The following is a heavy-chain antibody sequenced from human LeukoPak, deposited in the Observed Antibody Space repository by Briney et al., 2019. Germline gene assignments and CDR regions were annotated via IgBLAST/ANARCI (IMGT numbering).Heavy chain of an antibody. CDR1: GFTFSSYS. Sequence: PGGSLRLSCAASGFTFSSYSMNWVRQAPGKGLEWVSYISSSSSTIYYADSVKGRFTISRDNAKNSLYLQMNSLRAEDTAVYYCARGGRNSGYDYDYWGQGTLVTVSS. CDR3: ARGGRNSGYDYDY. D-gene: IGHD5-12*01. J-gene: IGHJ4*02. V-gene: IGHV3-48*04. CDR2: ISSSSSTI.